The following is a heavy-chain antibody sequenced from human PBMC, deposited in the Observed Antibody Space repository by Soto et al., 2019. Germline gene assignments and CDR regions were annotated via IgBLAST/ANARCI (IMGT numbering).Heavy chain of an antibody. Sequence: GASVNVSCKASGYTFTNNAIHWVRQAPGQRLEWMGWINAANGNTKYSQKFQGRVTITRDTSASTAYMELSSLRSEDTAVYYCARDQGLCSGGSCWGYFDYWGQGTLVTVSS. CDR2: INAANGNT. CDR1: GYTFTNNA. J-gene: IGHJ4*02. D-gene: IGHD2-15*01. CDR3: ARDQGLCSGGSCWGYFDY. V-gene: IGHV1-3*01.